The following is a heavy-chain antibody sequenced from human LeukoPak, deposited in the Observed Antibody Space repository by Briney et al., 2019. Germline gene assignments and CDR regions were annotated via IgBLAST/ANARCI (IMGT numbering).Heavy chain of an antibody. V-gene: IGHV4-30-2*01. D-gene: IGHD3-10*01. Sequence: SETLSLTCAVSGGSISSGDFPWSWIRQPPGKGLEWIGYIFHTGHTSYNPSLKSRVTISVDMSKNQLTLRLTSVTAADTAVYYCARGFYGAGSHFDYWGQGTLVTVSS. CDR1: GGSISSGDFP. CDR3: ARGFYGAGSHFDY. J-gene: IGHJ4*02. CDR2: IFHTGHT.